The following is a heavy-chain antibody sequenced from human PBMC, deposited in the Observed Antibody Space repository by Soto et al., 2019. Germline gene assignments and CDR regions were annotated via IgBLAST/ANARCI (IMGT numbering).Heavy chain of an antibody. J-gene: IGHJ6*02. V-gene: IGHV3-15*07. CDR3: TTDRYFDWLLQLNYYYYSMDV. Sequence: PGGSLRLSCAASGFTFSNAWMNWVRQAPGKGLEWVGRIKSKTDGGTTDYAAPVKGRFTISRDDSKNTLYLQMNSLKTENTAVYYCTTDRYFDWLLQLNYYYYSMDVWGQGTTVTVSS. CDR1: GFTFSNAW. D-gene: IGHD3-9*01. CDR2: IKSKTDGGTT.